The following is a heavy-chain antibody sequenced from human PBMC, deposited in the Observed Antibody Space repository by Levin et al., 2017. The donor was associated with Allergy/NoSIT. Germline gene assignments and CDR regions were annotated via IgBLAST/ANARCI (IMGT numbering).Heavy chain of an antibody. J-gene: IGHJ4*02. CDR3: SKDKLSHAPSGIDY. V-gene: IGHV3-43D*03. CDR2: VSWDGGSA. CDR1: GFTFDDYA. Sequence: GGSLRLSCAASGFTFDDYAMHWVRQAPGKGLEWVSLVSWDGGSAYYADSVKGRFTISRDNSKNSLYLQMHTLRAEDTALYYCSKDKLSHAPSGIDYWGQGTLVTVSS. D-gene: IGHD3-10*01.